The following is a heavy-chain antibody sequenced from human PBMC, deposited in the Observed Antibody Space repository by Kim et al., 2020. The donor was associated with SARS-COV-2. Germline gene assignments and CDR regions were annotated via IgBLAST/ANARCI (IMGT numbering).Heavy chain of an antibody. CDR3: ARKDYGSGTDDAFDV. J-gene: IGHJ3*01. D-gene: IGHD3-10*01. V-gene: IGHV3-7*01. Sequence: DSGRGRFSISRDNVQNSLYLQMNSLRAEDTAVYYCARKDYGSGTDDAFDVWGQGTLVSVSS.